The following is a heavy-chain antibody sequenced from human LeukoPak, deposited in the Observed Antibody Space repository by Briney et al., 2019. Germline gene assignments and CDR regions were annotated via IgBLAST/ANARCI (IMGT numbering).Heavy chain of an antibody. CDR3: ASNTGSDSSGYAY. CDR2: ISVYSGET. CDR1: GYTFIIYG. D-gene: IGHD3-22*01. J-gene: IGHJ4*02. Sequence: ASVTVSFTSSGYTFIIYGINWVRQAPGQGLEWMGWISVYSGETNYAQKLQDRVTVTTDTSPRTAYFELRSLRSDDTAVYYCASNTGSDSSGYAYWGQGTLVTVSS. V-gene: IGHV1-18*01.